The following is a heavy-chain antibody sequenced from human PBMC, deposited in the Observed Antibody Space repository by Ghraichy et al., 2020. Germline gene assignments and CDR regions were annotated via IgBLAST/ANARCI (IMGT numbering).Heavy chain of an antibody. J-gene: IGHJ4*02. CDR2: INSDGGST. CDR1: GFTFSNYW. V-gene: IGHV3-74*01. D-gene: IGHD4-17*01. Sequence: GGSLRLSCAASGFTFSNYWMHWVRQAPGKGLVCVSRINSDGGSTSYADSVKDRFTISRYNAKNTLYLQMHSLRAEDTAVFYCERLGASTVTLWGRGTLVAFSS. CDR3: ERLGASTVTL.